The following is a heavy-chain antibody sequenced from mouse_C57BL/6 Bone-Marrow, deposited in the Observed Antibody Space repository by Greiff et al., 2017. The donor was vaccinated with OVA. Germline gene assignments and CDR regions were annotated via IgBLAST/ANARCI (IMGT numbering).Heavy chain of an antibody. J-gene: IGHJ1*03. D-gene: IGHD1-1*01. V-gene: IGHV15-2*01. CDR1: DSEVFPIAY. Sequence: QVQLQQSGSELRSPGSSVKLSCKDFDSEVFPIAYMSWVRQKPGHGFEWIGGILPSIGRTIYGEKFEDKATLDADTLSNTAYLELNSLTSEDSAIDYCARRDYGSSYWYFDVWGTGTTVTVSS. CDR2: ILPSIGRT. CDR3: ARRDYGSSYWYFDV.